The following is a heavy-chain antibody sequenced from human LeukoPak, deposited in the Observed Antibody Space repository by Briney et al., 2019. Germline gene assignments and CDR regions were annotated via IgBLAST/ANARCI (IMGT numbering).Heavy chain of an antibody. D-gene: IGHD1-26*01. J-gene: IGHJ4*02. Sequence: ASVKVSCKASGYTFTSYGISWVRQAPGKGLEWMGGFDPEDGETIYAQKFQGRVTMTEDTSTDTAYMELSSLRSEDTAVYYCATRSGSYRRLYDYWGQGTLVTVSS. CDR1: GYTFTSYG. V-gene: IGHV1-24*01. CDR3: ATRSGSYRRLYDY. CDR2: FDPEDGET.